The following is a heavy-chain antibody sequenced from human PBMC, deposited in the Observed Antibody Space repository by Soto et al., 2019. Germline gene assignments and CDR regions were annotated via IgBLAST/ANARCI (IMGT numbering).Heavy chain of an antibody. CDR3: ASPGGYSSGWYRGFDY. CDR2: ISYDGSNK. D-gene: IGHD6-19*01. V-gene: IGHV3-30-3*01. CDR1: GFTFSSYA. Sequence: QVQLVESGGGVVQPGRSLRLSCAASGFTFSSYAMHWVRQAPGKGLEWVAVISYDGSNKYYADSVKGRFTISRDNSKNTLYLQMNSLRAEDTAVYYCASPGGYSSGWYRGFDYWGQGTLVTVS. J-gene: IGHJ4*02.